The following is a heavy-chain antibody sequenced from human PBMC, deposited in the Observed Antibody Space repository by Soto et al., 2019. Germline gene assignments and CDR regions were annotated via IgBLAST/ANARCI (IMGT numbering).Heavy chain of an antibody. CDR1: GGSINSFF. CDR2: IYYSGST. D-gene: IGHD3-16*01. Sequence: SETLSLTCTVSGGSINSFFWSWIRQSPGKGLEYIGYIYYSGSTTYNPSLKSRVTISVDTSKNQFSLKLSSVTAADTAVYYCERSRNFDYAFYWGQGTLVTVSS. V-gene: IGHV4-59*01. CDR3: ERSRNFDYAFY. J-gene: IGHJ4*02.